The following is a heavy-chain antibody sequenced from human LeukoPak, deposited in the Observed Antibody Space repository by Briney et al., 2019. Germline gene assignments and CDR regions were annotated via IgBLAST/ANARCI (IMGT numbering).Heavy chain of an antibody. Sequence: SQTLSLTCTVSGGSISSGDYYWSWIRQPPGKGLEWIGYIYYSGSTYYNPSLKSRVTRSVDTSKTQFSLKLSSVTAADTAVYYCARALRISTPRGRRVSPLDYWGQGTLVTVSS. CDR3: ARALRISTPRGRRVSPLDY. D-gene: IGHD2-21*01. J-gene: IGHJ4*02. V-gene: IGHV4-30-4*08. CDR1: GGSISSGDYY. CDR2: IYYSGST.